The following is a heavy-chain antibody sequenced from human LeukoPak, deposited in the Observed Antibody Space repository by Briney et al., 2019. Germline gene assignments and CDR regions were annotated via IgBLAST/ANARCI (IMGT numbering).Heavy chain of an antibody. D-gene: IGHD5-18*01. J-gene: IGHJ4*02. V-gene: IGHV3-33*01. CDR1: GFTFSSYG. CDR2: IWYDGSNK. Sequence: GRSLRLSCAAAGFTFSSYGMRWVRQAPGKGLECVAVIWYDGSNKYYADSVKGRFTISRDNSKNTLYLQMNSLRAEDTAVYYCAGARRGYSYGHLDYWGQGTLATVSS. CDR3: AGARRGYSYGHLDY.